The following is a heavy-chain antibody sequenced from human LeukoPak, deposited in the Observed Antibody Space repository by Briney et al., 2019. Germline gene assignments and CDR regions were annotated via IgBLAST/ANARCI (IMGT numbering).Heavy chain of an antibody. J-gene: IGHJ4*02. CDR2: IRSKANSYAT. Sequence: GGSLRLSCAASGSTFSGSAMHWVRQASGKGLEWVGRIRSKANSYATAYAASVKGRFTISRDDSKNTAYLQMNSLKTEDTAVYYCTSPGAEGYDYWGQGTLVTVSS. CDR3: TSPGAEGYDY. V-gene: IGHV3-73*01. D-gene: IGHD1-1*01. CDR1: GSTFSGSA.